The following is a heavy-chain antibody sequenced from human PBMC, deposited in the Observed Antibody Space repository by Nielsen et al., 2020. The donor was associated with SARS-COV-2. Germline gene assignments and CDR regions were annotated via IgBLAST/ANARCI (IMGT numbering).Heavy chain of an antibody. Sequence: SETLSLTCTVSGGSISTYYWSWIRQPPGKVLEWIGYIYYSGSTNYNPSLKSRLTISVDTSRNQFSLSLRSVTAADTAVYYCARSAAYYDFWSGYSLDSWGQGTLVTVSS. D-gene: IGHD3-3*01. J-gene: IGHJ4*02. CDR1: GGSISTYY. CDR3: ARSAAYYDFWSGYSLDS. CDR2: IYYSGST. V-gene: IGHV4-59*08.